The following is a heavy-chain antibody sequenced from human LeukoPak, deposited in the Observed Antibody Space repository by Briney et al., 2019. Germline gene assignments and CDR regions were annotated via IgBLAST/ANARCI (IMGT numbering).Heavy chain of an antibody. CDR1: GYTFTSYA. J-gene: IGHJ6*03. CDR2: IIPIFGTA. CDR3: ARGYIAARRGYYYYYMDV. Sequence: ASVKVSCKASGYTFTSYAMHWMRQAPGQRLEWMGGIIPIFGTANYAQKFQGRVTITADESTSTAYMELSSLRSEDTAVYYCARGYIAARRGYYYYYMDVWGKGTTVTVSS. D-gene: IGHD6-6*01. V-gene: IGHV1-69*13.